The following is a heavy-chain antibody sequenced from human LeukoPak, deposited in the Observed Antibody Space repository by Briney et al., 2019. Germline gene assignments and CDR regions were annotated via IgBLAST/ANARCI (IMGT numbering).Heavy chain of an antibody. D-gene: IGHD1-26*01. CDR3: ARGGATVMNWFDP. Sequence: GGSLRLSCAASGFTVSSNYMSWVRQAPGQGLEWVSVIYSGGSTYYADSVKGRFTISRDNSKNTLYLQMNSLRAEDTAVYYCARGGATVMNWFDPWGQGTLVTVSS. CDR2: IYSGGST. CDR1: GFTVSSNY. V-gene: IGHV3-66*02. J-gene: IGHJ5*02.